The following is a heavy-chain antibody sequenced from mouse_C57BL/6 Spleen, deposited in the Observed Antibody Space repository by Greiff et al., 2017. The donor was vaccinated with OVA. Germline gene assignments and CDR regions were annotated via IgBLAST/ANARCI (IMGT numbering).Heavy chain of an antibody. CDR3: AREVVLPGSWFAD. D-gene: IGHD1-1*01. V-gene: IGHV1-69*01. Sequence: VQLQQPGAELVMPGASVKLSCKASGYPFTSYWMPWVKQRPGQGLEWIGELDPSDSYTNYNQTFKGKSTLTGDKSSSTAYMQLSSLTSEDSAVYYCAREVVLPGSWFADWGQGTLVTVA. CDR2: LDPSDSYT. J-gene: IGHJ3*01. CDR1: GYPFTSYW.